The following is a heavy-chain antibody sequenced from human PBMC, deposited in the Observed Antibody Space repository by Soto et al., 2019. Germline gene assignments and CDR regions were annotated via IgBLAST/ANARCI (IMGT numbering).Heavy chain of an antibody. Sequence: QVQLQESGPGLVKPSQTLSLTCTVSGGSISSGGYYWSWIRQHPGKGLEWIGYIYYSGSTYYNPSLKSRVTISVDTSKNQFALKLSSVTAADTAVYYCARQDYYDSSGPYYFDYWGQGTLVTVSS. J-gene: IGHJ4*02. CDR1: GGSISSGGYY. CDR2: IYYSGST. CDR3: ARQDYYDSSGPYYFDY. V-gene: IGHV4-31*03. D-gene: IGHD3-22*01.